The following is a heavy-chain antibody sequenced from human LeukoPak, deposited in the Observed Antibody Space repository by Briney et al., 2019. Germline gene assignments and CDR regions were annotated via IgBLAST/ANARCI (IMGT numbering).Heavy chain of an antibody. D-gene: IGHD3-10*01. Sequence: SEALSLTCTVSGGSISSYYWSWIRQPPGKGLEWIGYTYNSGSSSYSPSFKSRVTISTDTPRNQFFLRLTSVTAADTAVYYCAGYYGSGQWDNWGQGTLVTVSS. CDR3: AGYYGSGQWDN. J-gene: IGHJ4*02. CDR2: TYNSGSS. V-gene: IGHV4-59*12. CDR1: GGSISSYY.